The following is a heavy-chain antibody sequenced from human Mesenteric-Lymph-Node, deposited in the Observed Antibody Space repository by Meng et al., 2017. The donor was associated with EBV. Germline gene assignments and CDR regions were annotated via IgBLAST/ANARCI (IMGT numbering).Heavy chain of an antibody. D-gene: IGHD5/OR15-5a*01. Sequence: QITLKSSGPTLVKPTQTLTLTSTFSGFSLSTSGVGVGWIRQPPGKALEWLALIYWDDDKRYSPSLKSRLTITKDTSKNQVVLTMTNMDPVDTATYYCAHTLYGVYEPRNYYFDYWGQGTLVTVAS. J-gene: IGHJ4*02. CDR2: IYWDDDK. CDR3: AHTLYGVYEPRNYYFDY. CDR1: GFSLSTSGVG. V-gene: IGHV2-5*02.